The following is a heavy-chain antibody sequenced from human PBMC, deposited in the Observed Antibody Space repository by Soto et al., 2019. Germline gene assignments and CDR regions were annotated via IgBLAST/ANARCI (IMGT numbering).Heavy chain of an antibody. D-gene: IGHD2-21*02. CDR1: GFSLSTSGVG. J-gene: IGHJ4*02. V-gene: IGHV2-5*02. CDR3: SRRRTALDY. CDR2: IYWDDDK. Sequence: QITLKESGPTLVKPTQTLTLTCTFSGFSLSTSGVGVGWIRQPPGKALEWLALIYWDDDKRDSPSLKSRLTITKDTSKNQVVLTMTNMDPVDTATYFCSRRRTALDYWGQGTLVTVSS.